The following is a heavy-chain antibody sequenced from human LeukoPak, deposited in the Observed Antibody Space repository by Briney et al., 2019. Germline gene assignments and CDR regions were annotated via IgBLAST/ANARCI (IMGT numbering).Heavy chain of an antibody. D-gene: IGHD2-2*01. Sequence: GGSLRLSCAASGFTFSSYAMSWVRQAPGKGLEWVSAISGSGGSTYYADSVKGRFTISRDNSKNTLYLQMNSLRAEDTAVYYCAKTIVPAAIYYYGMDVWGQGTTVTVSS. J-gene: IGHJ6*02. V-gene: IGHV3-23*01. CDR2: ISGSGGST. CDR1: GFTFSSYA. CDR3: AKTIVPAAIYYYGMDV.